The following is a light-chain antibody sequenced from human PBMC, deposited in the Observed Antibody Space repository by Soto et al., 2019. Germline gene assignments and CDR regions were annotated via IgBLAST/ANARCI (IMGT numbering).Light chain of an antibody. Sequence: EIVMTQSPATLSVSPGERATLSCRASQSVSSNLAWYQQKPGQAPRLLIYGASTRATGIPARFSGSGSGTEFTLTISSLQSEDFAVYYCQQYNNWPPLAPGTKLDSK. V-gene: IGKV3-15*01. CDR2: GAS. CDR1: QSVSSN. J-gene: IGKJ3*01. CDR3: QQYNNWPP.